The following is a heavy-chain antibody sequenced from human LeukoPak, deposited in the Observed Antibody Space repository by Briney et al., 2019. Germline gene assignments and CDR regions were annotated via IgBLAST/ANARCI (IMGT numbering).Heavy chain of an antibody. Sequence: PGGSLRLSCAASGFTFSSYAMSWVRQAPGKGLEWVSAISGSGGSTYYADSVKGRFTISRDNSKSTLYLQMNSLRAEDTAVYYCAKSIRGYSYVDYWGQGTLVTVSS. V-gene: IGHV3-23*01. CDR3: AKSIRGYSYVDY. D-gene: IGHD5-18*01. CDR2: ISGSGGST. CDR1: GFTFSSYA. J-gene: IGHJ4*02.